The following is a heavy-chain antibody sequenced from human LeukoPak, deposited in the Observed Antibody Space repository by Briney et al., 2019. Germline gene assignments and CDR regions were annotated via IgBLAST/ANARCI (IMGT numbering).Heavy chain of an antibody. Sequence: PSETLSLTCTVSGGSISSGSYYWSWIRQPAGKGLEWIGRIYTSGSTNYNPSLKSRVTISVDTSKNQFSLKLSSVTAADTAVYYCAREASLTTVTSQKDYYYYYMDVWGKGTTVTVSS. J-gene: IGHJ6*03. D-gene: IGHD4-11*01. V-gene: IGHV4-61*02. CDR1: GGSISSGSYY. CDR2: IYTSGST. CDR3: AREASLTTVTSQKDYYYYYMDV.